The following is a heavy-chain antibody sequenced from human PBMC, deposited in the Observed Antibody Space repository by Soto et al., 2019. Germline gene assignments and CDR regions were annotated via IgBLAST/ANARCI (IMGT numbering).Heavy chain of an antibody. CDR2: IYWDDDK. CDR3: AHVIYDILTGYYPWFDP. V-gene: IGHV2-5*02. CDR1: GFSLSTSGVG. D-gene: IGHD3-9*01. J-gene: IGHJ5*02. Sequence: QITLKESGPTLVKPTQTLTLTCTFSGFSLSTSGVGVGWIRQPPGKALEWLALIYWDDDKRYSPSLKSRLTSTKDTSKNQVVLTMTNMDPVDTATYYCAHVIYDILTGYYPWFDPWGQGTLVTVSS.